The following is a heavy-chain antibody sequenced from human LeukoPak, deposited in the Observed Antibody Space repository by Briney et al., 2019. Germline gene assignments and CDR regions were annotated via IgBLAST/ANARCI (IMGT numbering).Heavy chain of an antibody. V-gene: IGHV4-59*01. CDR2: IYYSGST. CDR3: ARGGDSSGLTDY. D-gene: IGHD3-22*01. Sequence: SETLSLTCTVSGGSISSYYWSWIRQPPGKGLEWIGYIYYSGSTNYNPSLKSRVTISVDTSKNQFSLKLNSVTAADTAVYYCARGGDSSGLTDYWGQGTLVTVSS. CDR1: GGSISSYY. J-gene: IGHJ4*02.